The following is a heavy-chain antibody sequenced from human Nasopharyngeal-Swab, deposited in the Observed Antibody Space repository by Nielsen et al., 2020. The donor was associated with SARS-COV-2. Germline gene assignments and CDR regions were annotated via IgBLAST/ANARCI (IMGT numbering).Heavy chain of an antibody. CDR3: ARGYSSSWQGYYFDY. CDR2: SYSGNGNT. D-gene: IGHD6-13*01. V-gene: IGHV1-8*01. J-gene: IGHJ4*02. Sequence: WVRQAPGQGFEWMVGSYSGNGNTGYAQKFQGRVTMTRDTPTSTAYMELSSLRSEDTAVYYCARGYSSSWQGYYFDYWGQGTLVTVSS.